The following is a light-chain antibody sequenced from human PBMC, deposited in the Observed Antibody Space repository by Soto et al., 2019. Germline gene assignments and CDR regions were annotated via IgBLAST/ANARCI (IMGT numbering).Light chain of an antibody. CDR1: QTISRW. CDR3: QQYQTWT. Sequence: DIQMTQSPLTLSAAVGDRVTITCRASQTISRWLAWYQQKPGKAPKLLIYRASSLESGVPSRFSGSGSGTEFTLTISSLQSDDSATYYCQQYQTWTFGQGTKVEIK. CDR2: RAS. J-gene: IGKJ1*01. V-gene: IGKV1-5*03.